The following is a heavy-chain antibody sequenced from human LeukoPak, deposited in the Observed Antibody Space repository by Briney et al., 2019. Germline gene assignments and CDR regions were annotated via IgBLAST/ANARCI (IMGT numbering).Heavy chain of an antibody. D-gene: IGHD4-17*01. Sequence: ASVKVSCKASGYSFTSYYIHWVRQAHGQGLEWMGLINPSGGSTIFAQKFQGRITMTRDTSTSTVYMDLSSLRSEDTAVYYCARETPGYGDFIYWGQGTLVTVSS. CDR3: ARETPGYGDFIY. CDR2: INPSGGST. CDR1: GYSFTSYY. J-gene: IGHJ4*02. V-gene: IGHV1-46*01.